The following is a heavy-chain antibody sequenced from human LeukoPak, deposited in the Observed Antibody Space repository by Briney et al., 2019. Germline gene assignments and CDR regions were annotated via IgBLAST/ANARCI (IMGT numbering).Heavy chain of an antibody. CDR3: RVVTDANYYYYYYMDV. Sequence: ASVKVSCKASGYTFTGYYMHWVRQAPGQGLEWMGWINPNSGCTNYAQKFQCRVTMTRDTSISTAYLELSRLRSDDTAVYYCRVVTDANYYYYYYMDVWGKGTTVTVSS. CDR1: GYTFTGYY. CDR2: INPNSGCT. J-gene: IGHJ6*03. D-gene: IGHD4-23*01. V-gene: IGHV1-2*02.